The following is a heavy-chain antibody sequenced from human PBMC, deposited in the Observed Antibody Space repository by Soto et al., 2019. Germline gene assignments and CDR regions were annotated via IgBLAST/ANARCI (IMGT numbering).Heavy chain of an antibody. V-gene: IGHV3-11*06. J-gene: IGHJ4*02. CDR2: ISSSSSYT. Sequence: GSLRLSCAASGFTFSDYYMSWIRQAPGKGLEWVSYISSSSSYTNYADSVKGRFTISRDNAKNSLYLQMNSLRAEDTAVYYCARDFGDYDSSGYSITLDYWGQGTLVTVSS. D-gene: IGHD3-22*01. CDR3: ARDFGDYDSSGYSITLDY. CDR1: GFTFSDYY.